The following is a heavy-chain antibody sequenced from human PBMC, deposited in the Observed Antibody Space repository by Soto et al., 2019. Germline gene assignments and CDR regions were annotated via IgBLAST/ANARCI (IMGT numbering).Heavy chain of an antibody. D-gene: IGHD3-10*01. J-gene: IGHJ6*02. Sequence: EVQLVESGGGLVQPGGSLRLSCAASGFTFSSYWMSWVRQAPGKGLEWVANMKQDGIEKYYVDSVKGRLTISRDNAKNALYLQMNSLRAEDAAVYYCARNPPMTRGNGMDVWGQGNTVTVSS. CDR2: MKQDGIEK. CDR3: ARNPPMTRGNGMDV. CDR1: GFTFSSYW. V-gene: IGHV3-7*03.